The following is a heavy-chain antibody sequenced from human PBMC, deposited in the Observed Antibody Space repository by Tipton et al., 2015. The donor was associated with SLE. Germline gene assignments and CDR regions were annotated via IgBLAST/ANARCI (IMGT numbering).Heavy chain of an antibody. CDR1: GGSISSSDHY. J-gene: IGHJ4*02. Sequence: TLSLTCTVSGGSISSSDHYWGWIRQPPGKGLEWIGYIYYRGSTNYNPSLKSRVTISVDTSKNQFSLKLSSVTAADTAVYYCARTMGDTHFDSWGQGTLVSVSS. CDR3: ARTMGDTHFDS. V-gene: IGHV4-61*05. D-gene: IGHD3-10*01. CDR2: IYYRGST.